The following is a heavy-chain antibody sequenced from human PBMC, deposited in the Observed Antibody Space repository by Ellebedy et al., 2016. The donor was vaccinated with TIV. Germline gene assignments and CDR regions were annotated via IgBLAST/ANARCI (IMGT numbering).Heavy chain of an antibody. CDR3: ARPVTKDYYGMDV. V-gene: IGHV3-23*01. CDR1: GFTFSSYA. CDR2: ISGSGGST. D-gene: IGHD4-17*01. J-gene: IGHJ6*02. Sequence: PGGSLRLSCAASGFTFSSYAMSWVRQAPGKGLEWVSAISGSGGSTYYADSVKGRFTISRDNAKNTLYLQMNSLRAEDTAVYYCARPVTKDYYGMDVWGQGTTVTVSS.